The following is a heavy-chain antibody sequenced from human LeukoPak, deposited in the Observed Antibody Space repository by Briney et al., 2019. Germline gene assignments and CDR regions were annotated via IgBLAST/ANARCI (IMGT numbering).Heavy chain of an antibody. J-gene: IGHJ6*03. Sequence: PGGSLRLSCAASGFTFSNYAMRWVRQAPGKGLEWVSGISGSGGSTYYADSVKGRFTISRDNSKNTLYLQMNSLRAEDTAVYYCTREKEGYNFGLDYYYYYMDVWGKGTTVTVSS. D-gene: IGHD5-18*01. CDR1: GFTFSNYA. CDR2: ISGSGGST. CDR3: TREKEGYNFGLDYYYYYMDV. V-gene: IGHV3-23*01.